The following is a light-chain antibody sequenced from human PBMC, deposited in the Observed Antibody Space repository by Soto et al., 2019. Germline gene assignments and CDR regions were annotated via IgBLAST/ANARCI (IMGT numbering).Light chain of an antibody. CDR2: DVS. Sequence: QSALTQPACVSGSPGQSITIPCVGTSGDIGDYNYVSWYQQHPGKVPKVIIYDVSNRPSGVSYRFSGTKSGNTASLTVSGLQTEDEADYYCCSYTRSGTLIFGTGTNLTVL. J-gene: IGLJ1*01. CDR1: SGDIGDYNY. CDR3: CSYTRSGTLI. V-gene: IGLV2-14*01.